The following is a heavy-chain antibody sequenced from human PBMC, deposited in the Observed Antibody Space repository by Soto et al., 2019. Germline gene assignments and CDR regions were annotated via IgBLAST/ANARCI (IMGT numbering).Heavy chain of an antibody. CDR2: IYSSGRT. CDR1: GGTITNYY. V-gene: IGHV4-4*07. D-gene: IGHD3-16*02. Sequence: SETLSLTCNVTGGTITNYYWSWIRQPAGKGLEWIGRIYSSGRTNYNPSLKSRVTISADTSKNQFSLKLSSLTAADTAVYYCARDVSPVVFDIWGQGTMVT. J-gene: IGHJ3*02. CDR3: ARDVSPVVFDI.